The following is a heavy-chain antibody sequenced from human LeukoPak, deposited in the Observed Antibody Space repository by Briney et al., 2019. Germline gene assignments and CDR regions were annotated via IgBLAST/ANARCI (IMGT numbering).Heavy chain of an antibody. D-gene: IGHD3-10*01. CDR2: ISYDGSNK. CDR1: GFTFSSYG. CDR3: AKTYLHYYGSGSYYNHFDY. J-gene: IGHJ4*02. Sequence: GGSLRLSCAASGFTFSSYGMHWVRQAPGKGLEWVAVISYDGSNKYYADSVKGRFTISRDNSKNTLYLQMNSLRAEDTAVYYCAKTYLHYYGSGSYYNHFDYWGQGTLVTVSS. V-gene: IGHV3-30*18.